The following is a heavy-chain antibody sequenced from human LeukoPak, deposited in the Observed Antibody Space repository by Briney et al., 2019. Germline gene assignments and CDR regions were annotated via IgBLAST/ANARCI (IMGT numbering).Heavy chain of an antibody. CDR3: ARGRIDCSSTSCYTY. CDR2: MNPNSGNT. J-gene: IGHJ4*02. CDR1: GYTFTSYD. D-gene: IGHD2-2*02. Sequence: APVKVSCKASGYTFTSYDINWVRQATGQGLEWMGWMNPNSGNTGYAQKFQGRVTMTRNTSISIAYMELSSLRSEDTAVYYRARGRIDCSSTSCYTYWGQGTLVTVSS. V-gene: IGHV1-8*01.